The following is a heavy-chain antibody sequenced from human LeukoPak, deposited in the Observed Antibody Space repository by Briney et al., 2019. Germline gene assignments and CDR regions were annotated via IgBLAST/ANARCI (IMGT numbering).Heavy chain of an antibody. J-gene: IGHJ4*02. CDR1: GGSFSGYY. D-gene: IGHD2-21*02. V-gene: IGHV4-34*01. CDR2: INHSGST. CDR3: AGSRVTPLCYFDY. Sequence: SETLSLTCAVYGGSFSGYYWSWIRQPPGKGLEWIGEINHSGSTNYNPSLKGRVTISVDTSKNQFSLKLSSVTAADTAVYYCAGSRVTPLCYFDYWGQGTLVTVSS.